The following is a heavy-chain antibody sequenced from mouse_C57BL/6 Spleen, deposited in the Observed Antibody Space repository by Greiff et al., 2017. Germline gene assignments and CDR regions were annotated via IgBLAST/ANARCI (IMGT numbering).Heavy chain of an antibody. CDR3: ERDYYGSSFCAMDD. D-gene: IGHD1-1*01. Sequence: EVQGVESGGGLVKPGASLKLSCAASGFTFSSYAMSWVRQTPEQRLEWVATISAGGSYTYYPDNVKGRFTISRDNAKNNIYLQMSHLKSEDTVMYYCERDYYGSSFCAMDDWGQGTSVTVSS. V-gene: IGHV5-4*01. CDR2: ISAGGSYT. J-gene: IGHJ4*01. CDR1: GFTFSSYA.